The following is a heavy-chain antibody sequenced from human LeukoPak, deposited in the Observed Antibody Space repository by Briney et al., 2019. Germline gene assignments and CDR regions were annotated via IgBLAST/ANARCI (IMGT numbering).Heavy chain of an antibody. J-gene: IGHJ4*02. V-gene: IGHV1-18*01. D-gene: IGHD5-18*01. CDR1: GYTFTSFG. CDR2: ISAYNGNT. Sequence: GASVKVSCKASGYTFTSFGISWVRQAPGQGPEWMGWISAYNGNTNYAQKLQGRVTMTTDTSTSTAYMELRSLRSDDTAVYYCARDLDNTAMVDFDYWGQGALVTVSS. CDR3: ARDLDNTAMVDFDY.